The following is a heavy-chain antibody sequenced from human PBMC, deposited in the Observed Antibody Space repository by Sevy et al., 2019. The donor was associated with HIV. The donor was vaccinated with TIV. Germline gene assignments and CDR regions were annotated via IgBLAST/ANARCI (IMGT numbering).Heavy chain of an antibody. CDR2: IYYNGHI. D-gene: IGHD1-26*01. CDR3: AIAKAWGRGYS. CDR1: GGSITSLY. J-gene: IGHJ4*02. Sequence: SETLSLTCTVSGGSITSLYWNWIRQPPGKGLEWIANIYYNGHINYNPSLKSRVTLSLDTSKNQFSLRLSSVTAADTAMYYCAIAKAWGRGYSWGQGTLVADSS. V-gene: IGHV4-59*08.